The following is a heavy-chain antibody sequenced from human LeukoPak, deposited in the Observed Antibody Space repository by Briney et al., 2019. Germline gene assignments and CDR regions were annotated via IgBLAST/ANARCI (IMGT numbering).Heavy chain of an antibody. J-gene: IGHJ4*02. D-gene: IGHD6-13*01. CDR2: IYYSGST. V-gene: IGHV4-39*07. CDR1: GGSISSSSYY. CDR3: ATRIAAAVSKTYYFDY. Sequence: SETLSLTCTVSGGSISSSSYYWGWIRQPPGKGLEWIGSIYYSGSTYYNPSLKSRVTISVDTSKNQFSLKLSSVTAADTAVYYCATRIAAAVSKTYYFDYWGQGTLVTVSS.